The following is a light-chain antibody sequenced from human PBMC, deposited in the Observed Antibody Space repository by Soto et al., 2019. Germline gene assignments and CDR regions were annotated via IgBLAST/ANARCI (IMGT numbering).Light chain of an antibody. V-gene: IGKV3-20*01. Sequence: PGERATLSCRASQSVTSSYLAWYQQKPGQAPRLLIYGASSRATGIPDRFSGSGSGTDFTLTINRLEPEDFAVYYCQRYGASSTYTFGQGTKLEIK. CDR3: QRYGASSTYT. CDR2: GAS. CDR1: QSVTSSY. J-gene: IGKJ2*01.